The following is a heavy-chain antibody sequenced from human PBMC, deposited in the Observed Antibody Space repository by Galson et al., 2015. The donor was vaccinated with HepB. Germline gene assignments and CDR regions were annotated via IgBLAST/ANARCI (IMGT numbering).Heavy chain of an antibody. CDR2: IIPVFGTA. D-gene: IGHD3-10*01. CDR3: AREGPTMVRGVIPYNWFDP. CDR1: GGTFSSYA. Sequence: SVKVSCKASGGTFSSYAISWVRQAPGQGLEWMGGIIPVFGTANYAQKFQGRVTITADESTSTAYMELSSLRSEDTAVHYCAREGPTMVRGVIPYNWFDPWGQGTLVTVSS. V-gene: IGHV1-69*13. J-gene: IGHJ5*02.